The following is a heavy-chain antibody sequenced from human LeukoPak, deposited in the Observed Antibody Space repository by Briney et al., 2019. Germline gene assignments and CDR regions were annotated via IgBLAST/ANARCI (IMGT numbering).Heavy chain of an antibody. Sequence: GESLRISCQGGAYSFTNYWIVWVRQMPGKGLEWMGVIYYDDSETQYSPSFQGQVTISVDKSISTAYLQWSSLKASDTAMYYCARLYLPYTSAWYGSAFDIWGQGTMVTVSS. V-gene: IGHV5-51*01. CDR3: ARLYLPYTSAWYGSAFDI. CDR2: IYYDDSET. J-gene: IGHJ3*02. CDR1: AYSFTNYW. D-gene: IGHD6-13*01.